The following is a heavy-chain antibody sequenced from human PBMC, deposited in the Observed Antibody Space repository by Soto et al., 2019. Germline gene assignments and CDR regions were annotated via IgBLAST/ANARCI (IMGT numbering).Heavy chain of an antibody. V-gene: IGHV3-23*01. CDR3: AKDLSSYYYFDF. J-gene: IGHJ4*02. CDR1: GFTFGIYA. Sequence: EVQLLESGGDLVQPGGSLRLSCAASGFTFGIYAMTWVRQAPGKGLAWVSTISATGGSTFYADSVTGRFTISRDNSKNTLYLQMNSLRAEDTAIYYCAKDLSSYYYFDFWGQGTLVTVSS. D-gene: IGHD2-15*01. CDR2: ISATGGST.